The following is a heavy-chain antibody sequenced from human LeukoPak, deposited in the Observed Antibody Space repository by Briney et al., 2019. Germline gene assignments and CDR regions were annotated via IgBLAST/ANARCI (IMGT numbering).Heavy chain of an antibody. V-gene: IGHV3-23*01. J-gene: IGHJ4*02. D-gene: IGHD3-10*01. CDR2: IGGRGDT. Sequence: GGSLRLSCAVSGLSFSSYAMSWVRQAPGKGLEWVSAIGGRGDTFYADSVKGRFTISRDNSRNTLYLQMNSLRVEDTGVYYCARDYYGSIDFWGQGTQVTVSS. CDR1: GLSFSSYA. CDR3: ARDYYGSIDF.